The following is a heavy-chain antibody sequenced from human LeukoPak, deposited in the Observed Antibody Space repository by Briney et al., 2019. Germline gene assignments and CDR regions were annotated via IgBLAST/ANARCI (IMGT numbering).Heavy chain of an antibody. CDR2: INPNSGGT. J-gene: IGHJ4*02. V-gene: IGHV1-2*02. CDR3: ARLTWPFDDDVSQTGFEY. D-gene: IGHD3-9*01. CDR1: GYTFTGYY. Sequence: ASVKVSCKASGYTFTGYYMHWVRQAPGQGLEWMGWINPNSGGTNYAQKFQGRVTMTRDTSISTAYMELSRLRSDDTAVYYCARLTWPFDDDVSQTGFEYWGQGTLVTVST.